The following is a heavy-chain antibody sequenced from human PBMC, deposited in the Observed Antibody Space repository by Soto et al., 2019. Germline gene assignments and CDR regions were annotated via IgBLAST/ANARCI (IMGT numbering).Heavy chain of an antibody. CDR1: GFSFNRHA. D-gene: IGHD3-3*02. CDR2: ILYDGSIQ. Sequence: GGSLRLSCAASGFSFNRHAMHWVRQAPGRGLEWVAGILYDGSIQYYADSVKGRFIVPRDNSKNTLYLQMSSLRVEDTAVYYCVREDPGSFSFRGQGSLVTVSS. J-gene: IGHJ4*02. V-gene: IGHV3-30*03. CDR3: VREDPGSFSF.